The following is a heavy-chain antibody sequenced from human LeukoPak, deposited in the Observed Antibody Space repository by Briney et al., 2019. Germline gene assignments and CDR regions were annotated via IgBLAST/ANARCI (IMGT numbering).Heavy chain of an antibody. Sequence: PSETLSLICTVSGGSISSYYWSWIRQPPGKGLEWIGYIYYSGSTNYNPSLKSRVTISVDTSKNQFSLKLSSVTAADTAVYYCARAQNTVRYGMDVWGQGTTVTVSS. CDR1: GGSISSYY. D-gene: IGHD2/OR15-2a*01. J-gene: IGHJ6*02. CDR3: ARAQNTVRYGMDV. V-gene: IGHV4-59*01. CDR2: IYYSGST.